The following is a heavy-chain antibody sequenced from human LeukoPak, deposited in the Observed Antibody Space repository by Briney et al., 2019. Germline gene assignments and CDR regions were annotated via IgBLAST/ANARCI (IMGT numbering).Heavy chain of an antibody. Sequence: PSQTLSLTCTVSGGSISSGDYYWRWIRQPPGKGLEWIGDIYYSGSTNYNPSLKSRVTISVDTSKNQFSLKLSSVTAADTAVYYCTRDTGYSYAPRGYFDYWGQGTLVTVSS. J-gene: IGHJ4*02. CDR3: TRDTGYSYAPRGYFDY. CDR2: IYYSGST. CDR1: GGSISSGDYY. V-gene: IGHV4-61*08. D-gene: IGHD5-18*01.